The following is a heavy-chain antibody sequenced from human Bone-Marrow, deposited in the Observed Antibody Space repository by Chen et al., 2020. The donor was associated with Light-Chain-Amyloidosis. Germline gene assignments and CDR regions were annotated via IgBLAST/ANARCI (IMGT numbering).Heavy chain of an antibody. Sequence: EVQLQQSGPEVKKLGESLTISCKGSGYTFPNYWIGWVHHMPGKGLGWMGVIDPNDSEARYSPSFEGQVTISAEKTITTAYLQWRSLKASDTAMYYCARRRDGYNFDYWGQGTLVTVSS. D-gene: IGHD5-12*01. CDR1: GYTFPNYW. V-gene: IGHV5-51*07. CDR3: ARRRDGYNFDY. J-gene: IGHJ4*02. CDR2: IDPNDSEA.